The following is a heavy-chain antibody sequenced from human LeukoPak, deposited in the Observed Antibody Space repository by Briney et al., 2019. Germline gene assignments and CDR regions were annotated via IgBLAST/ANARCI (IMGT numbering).Heavy chain of an antibody. CDR1: GASISTYY. V-gene: IGHV4-59*01. CDR2: IYYGGST. Sequence: PSETLSLTCTVSGASISTYYWSWIRQPAGKGLEWIGYIYYGGSTNYNPSLKDRVTISVDTSKNHFSLKLSSVTAADTAVYYCARGSSSWANYWGQGTLVTVSS. J-gene: IGHJ4*02. D-gene: IGHD6-13*01. CDR3: ARGSSSWANY.